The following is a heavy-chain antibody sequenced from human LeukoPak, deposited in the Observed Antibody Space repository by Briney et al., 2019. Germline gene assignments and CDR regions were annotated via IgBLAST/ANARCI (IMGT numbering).Heavy chain of an antibody. CDR1: GFTFSSYG. V-gene: IGHV3-30*18. Sequence: PGRSLRLSCAASGFTFSSYGMHWVRQAPSKGLEWVAVISYDGSNKYYADSVKGRFTISRDNSKNTLYLQMNSLRAEDTAVYYCAKDRREYSYGSFDYWGQGTLVTVSS. CDR2: ISYDGSNK. CDR3: AKDRREYSYGSFDY. D-gene: IGHD5-18*01. J-gene: IGHJ4*02.